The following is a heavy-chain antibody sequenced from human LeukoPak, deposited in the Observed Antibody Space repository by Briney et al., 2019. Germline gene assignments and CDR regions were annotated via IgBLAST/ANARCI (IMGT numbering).Heavy chain of an antibody. CDR1: GVTVSYNF. D-gene: IGHD3-10*01. Sequence: GGSLRLSCGASGVTVSYNFMTWVRQAPRKGLEWVSIIYSGGNTYYADSVKGRFTISRDNFENTLYLQMNSLRAEDTAVYYCAKEGRLSRGYYGSGSYYYFDYWGQGTTVSVSS. CDR2: IYSGGNT. V-gene: IGHV3-53*01. CDR3: AKEGRLSRGYYGSGSYYYFDY. J-gene: IGHJ4*03.